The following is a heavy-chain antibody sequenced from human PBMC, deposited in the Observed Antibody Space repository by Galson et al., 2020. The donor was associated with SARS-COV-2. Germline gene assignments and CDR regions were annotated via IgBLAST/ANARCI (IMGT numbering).Heavy chain of an antibody. CDR2: IYYSGNT. Sequence: SETLSLTCTVSGGSISSSSHYWGRLRQPPGQELEWIGSIYYSGNTYYNPSLKSRVTISVDTSKNQFSLKLSSVTAADTAVYYCARQVDGSGSYYNPNYYFDYWGQGTLVTVSS. CDR3: ARQVDGSGSYYNPNYYFDY. CDR1: GGSISSSSHY. J-gene: IGHJ4*02. V-gene: IGHV4-39*01. D-gene: IGHD3-10*01.